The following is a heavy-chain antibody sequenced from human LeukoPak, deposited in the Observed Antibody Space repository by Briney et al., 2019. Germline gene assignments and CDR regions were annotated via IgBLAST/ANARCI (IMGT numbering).Heavy chain of an antibody. CDR1: GGTFSSYA. V-gene: IGHV1-69*05. Sequence: SVKVSCKASGGTFSSYAISWVRQAPGEGLEWMGGIIPIFGTANYAQKLQGRVTITTDESTSTAYMELSSLRSEDTAVYYCARVQYDFWSGYSWGPVDIWGQGTMVTVSS. CDR3: ARVQYDFWSGYSWGPVDI. D-gene: IGHD3-3*01. J-gene: IGHJ3*02. CDR2: IIPIFGTA.